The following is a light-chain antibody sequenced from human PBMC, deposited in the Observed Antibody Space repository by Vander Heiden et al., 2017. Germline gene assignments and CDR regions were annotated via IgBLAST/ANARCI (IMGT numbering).Light chain of an antibody. CDR3: QQYNNWPRA. Sequence: EIVMTQSPATLSVSPGERATLSCRASQSVSSNLAWYQQKPGQAPRLLIYGASTRATDIPARFSGSGSGTEFTLTISSLQSEDSAVYYCQQYNNWPRAFGGGTKVEIE. CDR2: GAS. V-gene: IGKV3-15*01. J-gene: IGKJ4*01. CDR1: QSVSSN.